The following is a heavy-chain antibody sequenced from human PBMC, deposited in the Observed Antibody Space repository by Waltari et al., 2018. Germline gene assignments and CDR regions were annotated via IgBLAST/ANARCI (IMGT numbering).Heavy chain of an antibody. D-gene: IGHD4-17*01. J-gene: IGHJ3*02. V-gene: IGHV3-21*01. Sequence: EVQLVESGGGLVKPGGSLRLSCAASGFTLSTYSMNWVRLAPGNGLDLVSSISSSMYIYYVDSVKGRFTISIDNAKNSLYLQMNSLRAEDTAVYYCGGDVYGDYVGGGGGAFDIWGQGTMVTVSS. CDR3: GGDVYGDYVGGGGGAFDI. CDR2: ISSSMYI. CDR1: GFTLSTYS.